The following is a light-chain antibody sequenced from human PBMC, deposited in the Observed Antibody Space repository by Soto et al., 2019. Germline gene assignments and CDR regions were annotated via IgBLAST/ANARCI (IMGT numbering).Light chain of an antibody. CDR2: ATS. Sequence: DIQLTQSPSFLYASVGDRVTITCRASQGLNSYFAWYQQKPGKAHKLLLYATSTLQSVFPSRFSGSGSGAECTLTVTSLQPEDIATYYWHQLNSYPVTVGGGTKVEIK. J-gene: IGKJ4*01. CDR3: HQLNSYPVT. V-gene: IGKV1-9*01. CDR1: QGLNSY.